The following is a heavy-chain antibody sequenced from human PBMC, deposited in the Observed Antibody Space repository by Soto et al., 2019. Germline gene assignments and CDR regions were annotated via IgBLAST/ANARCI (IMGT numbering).Heavy chain of an antibody. D-gene: IGHD1-26*01. CDR3: ARGGAMGVDY. J-gene: IGHJ4*02. CDR1: GFSFGTYV. CDR2: ISGSGGRV. Sequence: EVQLLESGGGMVEPRGSLKLSCAASGFSFGTYVMNWVRQAPGKGLEWVSGISGSGGRVYSADSVKGRFTISRDNAKNTVYLHVNTLRDEDTAVYYCARGGAMGVDYWAREPWSPSPQ. V-gene: IGHV3-23*01.